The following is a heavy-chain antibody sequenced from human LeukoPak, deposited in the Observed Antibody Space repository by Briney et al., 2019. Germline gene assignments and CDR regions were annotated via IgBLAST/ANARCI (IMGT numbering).Heavy chain of an antibody. V-gene: IGHV4-59*01. J-gene: IGHJ5*02. CDR2: IYYSGST. CDR3: ARDARYYDSSGYYYWFDP. CDR1: GGSIFSYY. D-gene: IGHD3-22*01. Sequence: SETLSLTCRVSGGSIFSYYWSWIRQPPGKGLEWIGYIYYSGSTKYNPSLESRVTISIDTPKNQFSLKLSSVTAADTAVYYCARDARYYDSSGYYYWFDPWGQGTLVTVSS.